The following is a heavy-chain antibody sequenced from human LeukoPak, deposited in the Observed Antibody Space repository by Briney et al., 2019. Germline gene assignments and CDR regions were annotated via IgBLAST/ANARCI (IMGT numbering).Heavy chain of an antibody. CDR2: IIPILGIA. Sequence: SVKVSCKASGGTFSSYAISWVRQAPGQGLEWMGRIIPILGIANYAQKFQGRVTITADKSTSTAYMELSSLRSEDTAVYYCAREHIDGYNHVAFDIWGQGTMVTVSS. CDR3: AREHIDGYNHVAFDI. J-gene: IGHJ3*02. CDR1: GGTFSSYA. D-gene: IGHD5-24*01. V-gene: IGHV1-69*04.